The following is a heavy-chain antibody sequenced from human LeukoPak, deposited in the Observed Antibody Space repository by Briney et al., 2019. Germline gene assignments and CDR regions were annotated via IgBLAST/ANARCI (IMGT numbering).Heavy chain of an antibody. CDR3: TRGDYIDFDD. CDR2: ISSTGSTI. D-gene: IGHD2-15*01. CDR1: GFTFSSYA. V-gene: IGHV3-48*03. Sequence: PGRSLRLSCAASGFTFSSYAMHWVRQAPGKGLEWVSYISSTGSTIYYADSVKGRFTISRDNARNSLYLQINSLRAEDTAVCYCTRGDYIDFDDWGQGTLVTLSS. J-gene: IGHJ4*02.